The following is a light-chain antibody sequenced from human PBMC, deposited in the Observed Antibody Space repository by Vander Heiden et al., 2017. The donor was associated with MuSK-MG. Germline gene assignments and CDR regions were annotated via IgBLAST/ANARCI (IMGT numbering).Light chain of an antibody. V-gene: IGLV1-51*02. J-gene: IGLJ2*01. CDR3: GTWDSSRSGGV. CDR1: SSNIGKNY. Sequence: QSVLTQPPSVSAAPGQKFTISSSGSSSNIGKNYVYWYQQRPGTAPKLLIYEDNKRPSGIPDRFSGSKSGTTATLGSTGLQTGDEADYYCGTWDSSRSGGVFGGGTKVTVL. CDR2: EDN.